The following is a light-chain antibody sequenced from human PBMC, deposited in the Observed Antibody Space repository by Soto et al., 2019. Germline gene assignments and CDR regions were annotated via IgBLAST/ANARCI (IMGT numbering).Light chain of an antibody. J-gene: IGKJ1*01. CDR2: KAS. V-gene: IGKV1-5*03. Sequence: DMQMPQSPSTLSGSVGDRVTITCRASQTISSWLAWYQQKPGKAPKLLIYKASTLESGVPSRFSGSGSGTEFTLTISSLQPDDFATYYCQQYNSYWGTFGQGTKVDIK. CDR1: QTISSW. CDR3: QQYNSYWGT.